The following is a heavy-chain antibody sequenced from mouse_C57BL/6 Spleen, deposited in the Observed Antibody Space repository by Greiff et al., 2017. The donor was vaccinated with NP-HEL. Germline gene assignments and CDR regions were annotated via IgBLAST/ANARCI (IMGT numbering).Heavy chain of an antibody. Sequence: QVQLQQPGTELVKPGASVKLSCKASGYTFTSYWMHWVKQRPGQGLEWIGNINPSNGGTNYNEKFKSKATLTVDKSSSTAYMQLNTLTSEDSAVYYCAKPYYGSSHWYFDVWGTGTTVTVSS. J-gene: IGHJ1*03. D-gene: IGHD1-1*01. V-gene: IGHV1-53*01. CDR3: AKPYYGSSHWYFDV. CDR2: INPSNGGT. CDR1: GYTFTSYW.